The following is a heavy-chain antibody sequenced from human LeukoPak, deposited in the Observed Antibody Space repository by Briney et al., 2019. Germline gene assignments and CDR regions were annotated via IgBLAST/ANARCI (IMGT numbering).Heavy chain of an antibody. Sequence: GGSLRLSCAASGFTFSIYAMSWVRQAPGKGLQWISSITSSGDGTYYADSVKGRFTISRDNSENMLYLQMNSLRVEDTAVYFCAKDRPNYYGSNGHYYRRDGDYWGQGTLVTVSS. CDR2: ITSSGDGT. CDR1: GFTFSIYA. J-gene: IGHJ4*02. D-gene: IGHD3-22*01. CDR3: AKDRPNYYGSNGHYYRRDGDY. V-gene: IGHV3-23*01.